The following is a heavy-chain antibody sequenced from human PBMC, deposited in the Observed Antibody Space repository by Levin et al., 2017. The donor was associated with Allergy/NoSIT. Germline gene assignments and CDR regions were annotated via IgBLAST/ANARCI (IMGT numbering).Heavy chain of an antibody. J-gene: IGHJ3*02. Sequence: GGSLRLSCAASGFTFSNFDMSWVRQAPGKGLEWVSVISAGGDTSYYGDSVKGRFTISRDNSKNTLFLQMNSLRADDTDGYYCVKDDRGFHELPGTNAFDMWGHGTMVAVSS. CDR1: GFTFSNFD. V-gene: IGHV3-23*01. D-gene: IGHD2-2*01. CDR3: VKDDRGFHELPGTNAFDM. CDR2: ISAGGDTS.